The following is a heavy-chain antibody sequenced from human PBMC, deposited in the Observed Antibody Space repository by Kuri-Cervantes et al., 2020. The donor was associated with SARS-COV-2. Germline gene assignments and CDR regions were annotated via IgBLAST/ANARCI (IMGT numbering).Heavy chain of an antibody. V-gene: IGHV4-34*01. CDR1: GGSLSGYY. D-gene: IGHD4-11*01. CDR3: ARVDLDYSTHLYYFDY. J-gene: IGHJ4*02. Sequence: GSLRLSCAVYGGSLSGYYWSWIRQPPGKGLEWIGEINHSGSTNYNPSLTSRVTMPVDTSKNQFSLKLSSVTAADTAVYYCARVDLDYSTHLYYFDYWGQGTLVTVSS. CDR2: INHSGST.